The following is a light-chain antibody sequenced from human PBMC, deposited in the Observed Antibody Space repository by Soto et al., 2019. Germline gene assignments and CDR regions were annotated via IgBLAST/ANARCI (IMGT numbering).Light chain of an antibody. V-gene: IGLV2-8*01. J-gene: IGLJ2*01. CDR3: SSYAANHNFV. CDR2: EVS. Sequence: QSALTQPPSASGSPGQSVTISCTGTSSDVGGYKYVSWYQQHPGKAPKLMIYEVSKRPSGVPDRFSGSKSGNTASLTVSGVKADDEGAYYCSSYAANHNFVFGGGTKLTVL. CDR1: SSDVGGYKY.